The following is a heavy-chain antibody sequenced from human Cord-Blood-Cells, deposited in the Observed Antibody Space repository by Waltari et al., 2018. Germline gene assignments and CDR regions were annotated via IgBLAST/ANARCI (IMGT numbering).Heavy chain of an antibody. CDR3: ARDGGPIVVVPAAITNWFDP. D-gene: IGHD2-2*01. J-gene: IGHJ5*02. V-gene: IGHV1-69*09. CDR1: GGTFSSYA. Sequence: QVQLVQSGAEVKKPGSSVKVSCKASGGTFSSYAISWVRQAPGQGLEWMGRIIPILGIANYAQKFQGRVTITADKATSTAYMELSSLRSEDTAVYYCARDGGPIVVVPAAITNWFDPWGQGTLVTVSS. CDR2: IIPILGIA.